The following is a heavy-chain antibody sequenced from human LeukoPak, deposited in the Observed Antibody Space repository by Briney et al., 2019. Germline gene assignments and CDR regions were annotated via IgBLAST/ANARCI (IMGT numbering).Heavy chain of an antibody. V-gene: IGHV1-24*01. Sequence: ASVKVSCKASGYTFTMYQIHWVRQAPGKGLEWMGGFDPEDGETIYAQKFQGRVTMTEDTSTDTAYMELSSLRSEDTAVYYCATDFGGNWFDPWGQGTLVTVSS. J-gene: IGHJ5*02. CDR2: FDPEDGET. D-gene: IGHD3-10*01. CDR3: ATDFGGNWFDP. CDR1: GYTFTMYQ.